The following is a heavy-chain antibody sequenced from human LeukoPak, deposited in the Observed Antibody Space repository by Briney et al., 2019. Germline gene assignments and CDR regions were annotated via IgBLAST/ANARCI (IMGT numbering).Heavy chain of an antibody. V-gene: IGHV4-34*01. Sequence: TPSETLSLTCAVYGGSFSGYYWSWIRQPPGKGLEWIGEINHSGSTNYNPSLKSRVTISVDTSKNQFSLKLSSVTAADTAVYYCELLRLGELSSYWGQGTLVTVSS. CDR3: ELLRLGELSSY. CDR2: INHSGST. D-gene: IGHD3-16*02. J-gene: IGHJ4*02. CDR1: GGSFSGYY.